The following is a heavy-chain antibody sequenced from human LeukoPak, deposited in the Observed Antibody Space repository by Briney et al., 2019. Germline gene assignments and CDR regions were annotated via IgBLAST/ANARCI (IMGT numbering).Heavy chain of an antibody. CDR1: GDSVSSNSVT. J-gene: IGHJ5*02. CDR3: ARRLTQYDCFDP. D-gene: IGHD2-2*01. Sequence: SETLSLTCAISGDSVSSNSVTWNWIRQSPSRGLKWLGRTYYRSTWYNDYAVSVRGRITVNPDTSKNQFSLHLNSVTPEDTAVYYCARRLTQYDCFDPWGQGILVTVSS. CDR2: TYYRSTWYN. V-gene: IGHV6-1*01.